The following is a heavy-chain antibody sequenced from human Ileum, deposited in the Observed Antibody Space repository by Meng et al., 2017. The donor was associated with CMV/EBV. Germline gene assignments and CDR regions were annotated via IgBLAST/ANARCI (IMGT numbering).Heavy chain of an antibody. CDR1: FSTYG. Sequence: FSTYGIPWVRQDPGQGLEWMGWISAYNGNTNYAQKLQGRVTMTTDTSTSTAYMELRSLRSDDTAVYYCARAEGGDFWSGYINGMDVWGQGTTVTVSS. J-gene: IGHJ6*02. CDR2: ISAYNGNT. CDR3: ARAEGGDFWSGYINGMDV. D-gene: IGHD3-3*01. V-gene: IGHV1-18*01.